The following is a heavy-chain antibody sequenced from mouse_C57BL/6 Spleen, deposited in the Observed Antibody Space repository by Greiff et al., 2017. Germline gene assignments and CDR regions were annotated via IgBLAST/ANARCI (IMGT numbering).Heavy chain of an antibody. Sequence: QVQLQQPGAELVMPGASVKLSCKASGYTFTSYWMHWVKQRPGQGLEWIGEIDPSDSYTNYNQKFKGKSTLTVDKSSSTAYMQLSSLTSEDSAVYYCARKEDGYDDWGFAYWGQGTLVTVSA. J-gene: IGHJ3*01. D-gene: IGHD2-2*01. V-gene: IGHV1-69*01. CDR3: ARKEDGYDDWGFAY. CDR2: IDPSDSYT. CDR1: GYTFTSYW.